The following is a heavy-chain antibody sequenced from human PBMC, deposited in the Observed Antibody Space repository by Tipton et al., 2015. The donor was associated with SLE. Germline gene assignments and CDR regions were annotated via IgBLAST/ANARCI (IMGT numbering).Heavy chain of an antibody. CDR3: ARGRVHPYWYFDV. Sequence: TLSLTCTVSGGSISSHYWSWIRQPPGKGLDWIGYIYYSGSTNYNPSLKSRVTISVDTSKNQFSLKLSSVTAADTAVYFCARGRVHPYWYFDVWGRGTLVTVSS. CDR2: IYYSGST. V-gene: IGHV4-59*11. J-gene: IGHJ2*01. CDR1: GGSISSHY.